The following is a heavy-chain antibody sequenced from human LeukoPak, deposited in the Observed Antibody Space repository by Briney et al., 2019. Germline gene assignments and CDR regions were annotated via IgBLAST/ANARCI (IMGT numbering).Heavy chain of an antibody. CDR2: INSDGSST. Sequence: GGSLRLSCAASGFTFSSCWMHWVRQAPGKGLVWVSRINSDGSSTGYADSVKGRFTISRDNAKNTLYLQMNSLRAEDTAVYYCARDQVSGSYFGYYYYGMDVWGQGTTVTVSS. J-gene: IGHJ6*02. CDR1: GFTFSSCW. CDR3: ARDQVSGSYFGYYYYGMDV. V-gene: IGHV3-74*01. D-gene: IGHD1-26*01.